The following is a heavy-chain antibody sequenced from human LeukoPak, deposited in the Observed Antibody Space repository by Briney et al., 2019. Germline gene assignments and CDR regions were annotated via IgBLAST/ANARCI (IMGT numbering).Heavy chain of an antibody. V-gene: IGHV3-23*01. J-gene: IGHJ6*02. D-gene: IGHD5-18*01. CDR3: ARDLEGYTYGLQYGLDV. CDR1: GFTFSSYA. Sequence: GGSLRLSCAASGFTFSSYAMSWVRQAPGKGLEWVSAISGSGGSTYYADSVKGRFTISRDNSKNTLYLQMNSLRAEDTAVYHCARDLEGYTYGLQYGLDVWGQGTTVTVSS. CDR2: ISGSGGST.